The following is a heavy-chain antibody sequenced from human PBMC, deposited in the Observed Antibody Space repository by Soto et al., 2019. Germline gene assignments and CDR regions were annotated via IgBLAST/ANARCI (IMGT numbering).Heavy chain of an antibody. J-gene: IGHJ4*02. Sequence: SETLSLTCTVSGGSISSYYWSWIRQPPGKGLEWIGYIYYSGSTNYNPSLKSRVTISVDTSKNQFSLKLSSVTAADTAVYYCARVGYSGYDHYFDYWGQGTLVTVSS. CDR2: IYYSGST. V-gene: IGHV4-59*01. D-gene: IGHD5-12*01. CDR3: ARVGYSGYDHYFDY. CDR1: GGSISSYY.